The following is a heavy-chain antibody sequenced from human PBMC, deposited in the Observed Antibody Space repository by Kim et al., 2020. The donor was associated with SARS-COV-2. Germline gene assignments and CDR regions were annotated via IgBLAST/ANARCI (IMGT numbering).Heavy chain of an antibody. J-gene: IGHJ6*03. V-gene: IGHV3-48*03. CDR2: ISSSGSTI. CDR3: ARAIRGLLWFGEQDYYMDV. Sequence: GGSLRLSCAASGFTFSSYEMNWVRQAPGKGLEWVSYISSSGSTIYYADSVKGRFTNSRDNAKNSLYLQMNSLRVEDTAGYYCARAIRGLLWFGEQDYYMDVWGRGPTVTVTS. D-gene: IGHD3-10*01. CDR1: GFTFSSYE.